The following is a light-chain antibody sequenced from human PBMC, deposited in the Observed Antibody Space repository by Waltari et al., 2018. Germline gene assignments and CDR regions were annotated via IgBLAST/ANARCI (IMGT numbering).Light chain of an antibody. Sequence: QSALTQPASVSGSPGQSITIPSTGTDIENYDLVSWYQHHPGRAPKLIYDGTKRPSGVSNRFSVSKSGNTASLTISGLQAEDESHYYCCSDAGGHKWVFGGGTKVTVL. CDR2: DGT. CDR1: DIENYDL. CDR3: CSDAGGHKWV. J-gene: IGLJ3*02. V-gene: IGLV2-23*01.